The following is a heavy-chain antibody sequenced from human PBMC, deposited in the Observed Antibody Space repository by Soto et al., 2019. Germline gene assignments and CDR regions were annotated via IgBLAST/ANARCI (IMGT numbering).Heavy chain of an antibody. V-gene: IGHV3-23*01. CDR2: ISGSGGST. Sequence: EVQLLESGGGLVQPGGSLRLSCAASGFTFSSYAMSWVRQAPGKGLEWVSAISGSGGSTYYADSVKGRFTISRDNSKNPLYLQMNSLRAEDTAVYYCAKTLTTVPPRGPRYNWFDPWGQGTLVTVSS. D-gene: IGHD4-4*01. CDR3: AKTLTTVPPRGPRYNWFDP. CDR1: GFTFSSYA. J-gene: IGHJ5*02.